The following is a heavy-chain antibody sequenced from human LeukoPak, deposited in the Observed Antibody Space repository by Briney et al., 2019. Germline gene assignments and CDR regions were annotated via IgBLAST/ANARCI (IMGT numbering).Heavy chain of an antibody. CDR3: ARDQWLSDAFDI. CDR2: IYSGGTT. J-gene: IGHJ3*02. Sequence: GGSLRLSCAASGFTVSSNYMSWVRQAPGKGLEWVSVIYSGGTTYYADSVRGRFTISRDSSKNTLYLQMNSLRAEDTAVYYCARDQWLSDAFDIWGQGTVVTVSS. CDR1: GFTVSSNY. V-gene: IGHV3-66*01. D-gene: IGHD6-19*01.